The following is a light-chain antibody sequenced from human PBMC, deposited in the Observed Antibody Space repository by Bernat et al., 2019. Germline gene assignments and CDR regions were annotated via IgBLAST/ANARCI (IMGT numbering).Light chain of an antibody. J-gene: IGLJ3*02. CDR1: SDDVGKYPL. CDR2: EDT. V-gene: IGLV2-23*01. Sequence: QFALTQPASVFASPGQSITISCTGTSDDVGKYPLVSWYQQHPGKAPKLIISEDTERPSGISDRFSASKSGNAASLTISGLQAEDEAVYYCCSYADSSTWLFGGGPQLTVL. CDR3: CSYADSSTWL.